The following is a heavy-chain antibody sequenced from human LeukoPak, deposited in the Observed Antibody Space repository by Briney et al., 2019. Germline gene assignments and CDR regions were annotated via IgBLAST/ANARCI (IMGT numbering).Heavy chain of an antibody. CDR2: IKQDGSEK. Sequence: TGGSLRLSCAASGFTFSSYWMSWVRQAPGKGLEWVANIKQDGSEKYYADSVKGRFTISRDNAKNSLYLQMNSLRAEDTALYYCARDRGVDTAMVNWFDPWGQGTLVTVSS. V-gene: IGHV3-7*03. CDR1: GFTFSSYW. CDR3: ARDRGVDTAMVNWFDP. J-gene: IGHJ5*02. D-gene: IGHD5-18*01.